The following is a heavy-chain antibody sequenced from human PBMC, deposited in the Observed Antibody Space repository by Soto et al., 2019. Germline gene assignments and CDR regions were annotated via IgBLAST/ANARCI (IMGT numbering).Heavy chain of an antibody. V-gene: IGHV3-33*01. CDR3: ARGSRSGFDFDY. CDR1: GFTFGSYG. Sequence: QVQLVESGGGVVQPGRSLRLSCAASGFTFGSYGMHWVRQAPGKGLEWVAVIWYDGSNKYYADSVKGRFTISRDNSKNTLYLQMNSLRAEDTAVYYCARGSRSGFDFDYWGQGTLVTVSS. CDR2: IWYDGSNK. J-gene: IGHJ4*02. D-gene: IGHD3-3*01.